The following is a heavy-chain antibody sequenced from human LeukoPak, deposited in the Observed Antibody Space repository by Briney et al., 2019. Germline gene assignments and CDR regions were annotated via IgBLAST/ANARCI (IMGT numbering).Heavy chain of an antibody. D-gene: IGHD2-2*01. J-gene: IGHJ4*02. CDR1: GFTFSSYG. CDR3: ARDTESSDIVVVPAAPTHY. V-gene: IGHV3-33*01. CDR2: IWYDGSNK. Sequence: GRSLRLSCAASGFTFSSYGMHWVRQAPGKGLEWVAVIWYDGSNKYYADSVKGRFTISRDNSKNTLYLQMNSLRAEDTAVYYCARDTESSDIVVVPAAPTHYWGQGTLVTVSS.